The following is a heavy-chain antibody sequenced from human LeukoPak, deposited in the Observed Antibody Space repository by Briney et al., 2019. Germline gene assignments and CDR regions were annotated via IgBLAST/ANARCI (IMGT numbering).Heavy chain of an antibody. CDR2: IYYSGST. D-gene: IGHD3-3*01. CDR1: GGSISSGGYY. CDR3: ARANGGYYDFWSGLNFDY. J-gene: IGHJ4*02. Sequence: SETLSLTCTVSGGSISSGGYYWSWIRQHPGKGLEWIGYIYYSGSTYYNPSLKSRVTISVDTSKNQFSLKLSSVTAADTAVYYCARANGGYYDFWSGLNFDYWGQGTLVTVSS. V-gene: IGHV4-31*03.